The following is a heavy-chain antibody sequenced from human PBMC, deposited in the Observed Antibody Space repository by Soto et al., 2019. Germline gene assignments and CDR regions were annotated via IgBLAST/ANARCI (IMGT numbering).Heavy chain of an antibody. D-gene: IGHD3-16*01. CDR1: GFTFSSCA. CDR2: IGGSGGST. V-gene: IGHV3-23*01. Sequence: EVQLLESGGGLEQPGGSLRLSCAASGFTFSSCAMSWVRHAPGKGLEWVSAIGGSGGSTYHADSVKGRFTISRDNSRNTLYLQMNSLRVEDTAVYYCAKGSSVRRPYYFDYWGQGTPVTVSS. CDR3: AKGSSVRRPYYFDY. J-gene: IGHJ4*02.